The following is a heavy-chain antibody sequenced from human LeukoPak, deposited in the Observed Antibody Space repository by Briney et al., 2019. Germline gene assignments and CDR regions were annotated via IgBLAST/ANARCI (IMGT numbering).Heavy chain of an antibody. Sequence: SETLSLTCTVSGYSISSGYYWGWIRQPPGKGLEWIGSIYHSGSTYYNPSLKSRVTISVDTSKNQFSLKLSSVTAADTAIYYCAKGAGGFSYYNWFDPWGQGTLVTVSS. D-gene: IGHD5-18*01. CDR1: GYSISSGYY. V-gene: IGHV4-38-2*02. CDR2: IYHSGST. J-gene: IGHJ5*02. CDR3: AKGAGGFSYYNWFDP.